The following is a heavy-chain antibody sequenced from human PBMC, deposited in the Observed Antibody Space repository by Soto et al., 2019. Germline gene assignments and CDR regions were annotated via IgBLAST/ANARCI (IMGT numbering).Heavy chain of an antibody. CDR3: ARNSDHRLVRGWLDP. CDR2: ISHDGSHE. J-gene: IGHJ5*02. V-gene: IGHV3-30-3*01. CDR1: GLTFSTSA. Sequence: QGQLHESGGGVVQPGRSLRLSCAASGLTFSTSAMHWVRQAPGKGLEWVAMISHDGSHEYYVDSVKGRFSVSRDNSHNILHLQMNSLRIEDTAVYFCARNSDHRLVRGWLDPWGQGNLVTVSS. D-gene: IGHD3-10*01.